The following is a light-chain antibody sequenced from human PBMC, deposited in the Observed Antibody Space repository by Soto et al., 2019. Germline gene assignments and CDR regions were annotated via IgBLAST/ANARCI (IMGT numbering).Light chain of an antibody. V-gene: IGLV1-40*01. Sequence: QPVLTQAPSVSGAPGQRVTISCTGSSSNTGAGYDIHWFQQLPGTAPKLLIYGNSNRPSGVPDRFSGSKSGTSASLAITGLQAEDEADYYCQSYDSSLSGVFGTGTKLTVL. CDR1: SSNTGAGYD. J-gene: IGLJ1*01. CDR3: QSYDSSLSGV. CDR2: GNS.